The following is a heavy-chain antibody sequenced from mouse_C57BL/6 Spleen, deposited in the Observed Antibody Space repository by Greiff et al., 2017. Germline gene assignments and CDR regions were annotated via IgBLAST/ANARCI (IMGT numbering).Heavy chain of an antibody. D-gene: IGHD1-1*01. J-gene: IGHJ2*01. CDR1: GLTFSSYT. Sequence: EVKLMESGGGLVKPGGSLKLSCAASGLTFSSYTMSWVRQTPEKRLEWVATISGGGGNTYYPDSVKGRFTISRDNAKNTLYLQMSSLRSEDTALYYCAREDYYGKDYFDYWGQGTTLTVSS. CDR2: ISGGGGNT. CDR3: AREDYYGKDYFDY. V-gene: IGHV5-9*01.